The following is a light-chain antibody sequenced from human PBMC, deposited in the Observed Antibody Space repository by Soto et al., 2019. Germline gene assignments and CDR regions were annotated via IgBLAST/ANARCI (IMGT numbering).Light chain of an antibody. CDR2: AAS. CDR1: QTIGNY. J-gene: IGKJ5*01. CDR3: QQSYSLPRT. Sequence: DIQMAQSPSSLAASVGDRVTITCRASQTIGNYLNWYQQRPGKAPKVLMYAASKLQSGVPSRFSGRGSGTDFILIINSLQPEDFATYFCQQSYSLPRTFGKGPRLEIK. V-gene: IGKV1-39*01.